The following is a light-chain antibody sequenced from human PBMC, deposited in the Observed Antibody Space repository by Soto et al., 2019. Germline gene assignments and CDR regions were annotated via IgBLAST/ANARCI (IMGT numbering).Light chain of an antibody. V-gene: IGKV3-15*01. CDR1: QNVYNN. J-gene: IGKJ4*01. CDR3: QQCRNWPLT. CDR2: DAS. Sequence: EIVMTQSRATLSVSPGEGATLSCKASQNVYNNLAWYQQRPGQPPRLLIYDASTRATGISARFSGSGYGTEFTLTISSLQSVDFAVYFCQQCRNWPLTFGGGTKVEIK.